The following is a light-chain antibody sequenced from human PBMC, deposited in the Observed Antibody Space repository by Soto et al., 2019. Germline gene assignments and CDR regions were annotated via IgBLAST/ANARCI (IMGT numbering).Light chain of an antibody. CDR2: GAS. V-gene: IGKV3-20*01. CDR3: QQYDSSPLT. J-gene: IGKJ4*01. Sequence: GTLSLSRGERATLSCRASQSVRSSHLAWYQQKPGQAPRLLIYGASSRATGIPDRFSGSGSGADFTLTISRLEPEDFAVYYCQQYDSSPLTFGGGTKV. CDR1: QSVRSSH.